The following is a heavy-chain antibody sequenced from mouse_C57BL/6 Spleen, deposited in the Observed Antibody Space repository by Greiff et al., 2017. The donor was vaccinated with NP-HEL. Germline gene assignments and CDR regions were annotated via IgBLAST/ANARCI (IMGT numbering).Heavy chain of an antibody. D-gene: IGHD2-4*01. Sequence: EVQLQQSGPELVKPGASVKISCKASGYTFTDYYMNWVRQSHGKSLEWIGDINPNNGGTSYNQKFKGKATLTVDKSSSTAYMELRSLTSEDSAVYYGARWDYDGDYWGQGTTLTVSS. CDR1: GYTFTDYY. CDR2: INPNNGGT. V-gene: IGHV1-26*01. J-gene: IGHJ2*01. CDR3: ARWDYDGDY.